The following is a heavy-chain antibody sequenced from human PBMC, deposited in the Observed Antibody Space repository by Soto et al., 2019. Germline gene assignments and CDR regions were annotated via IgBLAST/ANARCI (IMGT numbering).Heavy chain of an antibody. J-gene: IGHJ5*02. V-gene: IGHV4-30-2*01. CDR1: GGSISSGGYS. D-gene: IGHD2-21*01. Sequence: QLQLQESGSGLVKPSQTLSLTCAVAGGSISSGGYSWSWIRQPPGKGMEWIGYIYHSGSNYYNPSLKRRVTISVERSKNQFSLKVCSVTAADKAVYYWARIPSPGGQGTRFTVSS. CDR3: ARIPSP. CDR2: IYHSGSN.